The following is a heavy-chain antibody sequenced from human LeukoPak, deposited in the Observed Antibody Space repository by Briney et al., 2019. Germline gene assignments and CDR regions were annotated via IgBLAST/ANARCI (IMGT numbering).Heavy chain of an antibody. J-gene: IGHJ4*02. CDR2: LLSDGRI. Sequence: PGGSLRLSCAASGFIVDTNNMTWVRQAPGKGLEWVSLLLSDGRIYYADSVKGRFIISRDNSKNSLYLQMSNLRVEDTATYYCARERGGFWSGYYPFWGQGTLVTVSS. V-gene: IGHV3-53*05. CDR1: GFIVDTNN. D-gene: IGHD3-3*01. CDR3: ARERGGFWSGYYPF.